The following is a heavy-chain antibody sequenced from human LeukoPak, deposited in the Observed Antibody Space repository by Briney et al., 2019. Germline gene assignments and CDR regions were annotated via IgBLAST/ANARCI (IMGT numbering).Heavy chain of an antibody. D-gene: IGHD3-10*01. CDR3: AKGRVLLWFGELPFDY. V-gene: IGHV3-9*01. CDR1: GFTFDDYA. Sequence: PGGSLRLSCAASGFTFDDYAMHWVRQAPGKGLEWVSGISWNSGSIGYADSVKGRFTISRDNAKNSLYLQMNSLRAEDTAVYYCAKGRVLLWFGELPFDYWGQGTLVTVSS. CDR2: ISWNSGSI. J-gene: IGHJ4*02.